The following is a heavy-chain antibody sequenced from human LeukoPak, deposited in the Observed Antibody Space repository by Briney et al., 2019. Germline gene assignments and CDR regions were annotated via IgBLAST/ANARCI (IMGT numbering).Heavy chain of an antibody. CDR3: ARDASPGYFDL. CDR1: GFTFSNYW. D-gene: IGHD2-15*01. J-gene: IGHJ2*01. CDR2: ITNDGSAT. V-gene: IGHV3-74*01. Sequence: GGSLRLSCAVSGFTFSNYWMHWVRQGPGKGLAWVSRITNDGSATGYADSVKGRFTISRDNAKNTLYLHTGSLSPEDTAVYYCARDASPGYFDLWGRGTLVTVSS.